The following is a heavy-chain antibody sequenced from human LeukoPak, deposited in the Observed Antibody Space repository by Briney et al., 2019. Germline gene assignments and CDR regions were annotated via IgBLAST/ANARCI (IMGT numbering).Heavy chain of an antibody. D-gene: IGHD6-19*01. CDR1: GGSISSLY. Sequence: SETLSLTCSVSGGSISSLYWSWIRQPAGKGLEWIGRIYSSGSANYNPSLKSRVTMSVDTSKNQFSLKLSSMTAADTAVYYCARDSVAGAWAEYFQHWGQGIRVTVSS. J-gene: IGHJ1*01. V-gene: IGHV4-4*07. CDR3: ARDSVAGAWAEYFQH. CDR2: IYSSGSA.